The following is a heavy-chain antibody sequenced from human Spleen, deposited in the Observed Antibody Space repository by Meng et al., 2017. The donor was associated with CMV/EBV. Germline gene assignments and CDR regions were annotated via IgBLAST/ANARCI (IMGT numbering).Heavy chain of an antibody. CDR2: IHPNSGGT. CDR1: GSPFTGYY. V-gene: IGHV1-2*02. D-gene: IGHD6-13*01. J-gene: IGHJ5*02. CDR3: ARSARIAAAVNWFDP. Sequence: SGSPFTGYYMHWVRQAPGQGLEWMGWIHPNSGGTNYEKKFQGRVTMTRDTSISTAYMELSRLRSDDTAVYYCARSARIAAAVNWFDPWGQGTLVTVSS.